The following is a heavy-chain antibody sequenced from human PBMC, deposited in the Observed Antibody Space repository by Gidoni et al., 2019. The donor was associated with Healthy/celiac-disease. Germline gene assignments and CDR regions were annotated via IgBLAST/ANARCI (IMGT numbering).Heavy chain of an antibody. CDR3: AKDPSDDYDAP. CDR1: EFTFSSYA. V-gene: IGHV3-23*01. Sequence: EVQLLESGGGLVQPGGSLRLSCAASEFTFSSYAMNWVRQAPGKGLEWVSAISGSGGITYYADSVKGRFTISRDNSKNTLYLQMNSLRAEDTAVYYCAKDPSDDYDAPWGQGTLVTVSS. J-gene: IGHJ5*02. D-gene: IGHD5-12*01. CDR2: ISGSGGIT.